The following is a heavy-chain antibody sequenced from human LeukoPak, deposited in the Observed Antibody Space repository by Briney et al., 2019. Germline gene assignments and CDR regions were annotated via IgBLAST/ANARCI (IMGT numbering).Heavy chain of an antibody. V-gene: IGHV4-30-4*08. J-gene: IGHJ4*02. CDR1: GGSISSGDYY. CDR2: IYYSGST. Sequence: YPSQTLSLTCTVSGGSISSGDYYWSWIRQPPGKGLEWIGYIYYSGSTYYNPSLKSRVTISVDTSKNQFSLKVSSVTAADTAVYYCARAKSEYSSSSWGDYFDYWGQGTLVTVSS. CDR3: ARAKSEYSSSSWGDYFDY. D-gene: IGHD6-6*01.